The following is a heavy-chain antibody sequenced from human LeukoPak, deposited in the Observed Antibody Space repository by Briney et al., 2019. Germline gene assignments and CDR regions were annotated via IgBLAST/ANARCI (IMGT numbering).Heavy chain of an antibody. Sequence: QTGGSLRLSCVASGFSFRNYAIHWVRQAPGKGLEYVSVINTDGRITYYADSVKGSFTISRDNSKNTAYLQMGSLRGEDMAVYYCTRDGGSFCDFDYWGQGALVTVSS. CDR3: TRDGGSFCDFDY. CDR2: INTDGRIT. D-gene: IGHD1-26*01. CDR1: GFSFRNYA. J-gene: IGHJ4*02. V-gene: IGHV3-64*02.